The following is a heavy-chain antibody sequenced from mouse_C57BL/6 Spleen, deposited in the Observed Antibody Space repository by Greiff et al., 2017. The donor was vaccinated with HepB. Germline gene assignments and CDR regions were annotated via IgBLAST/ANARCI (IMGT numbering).Heavy chain of an antibody. CDR3: ARGLYGSSYDYAMDY. CDR1: GYAFSSSW. Sequence: VKLMESGPELVKPGASVKISCKASGYAFSSSWMNWVKQRPGKGLEWIGRIYPGDGDTNYNGKFKGKATLTADKSSSTAYMQLSSLTSEDSAVYFCARGLYGSSYDYAMDYWGQGTSVTVSS. V-gene: IGHV1-82*01. J-gene: IGHJ4*01. CDR2: IYPGDGDT. D-gene: IGHD1-1*01.